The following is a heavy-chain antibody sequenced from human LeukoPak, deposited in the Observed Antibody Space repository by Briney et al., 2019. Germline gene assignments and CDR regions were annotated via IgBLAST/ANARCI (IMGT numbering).Heavy chain of an antibody. CDR1: GFTFSSYC. D-gene: IGHD3-3*01. V-gene: IGHV3-30*18. CDR3: AKDSNYDFWSGYYYFDY. J-gene: IGHJ4*02. CDR2: ISYDGSNK. Sequence: GGSLRLSCAASGFTFSSYCMHWVRQAPGKGLEWVAVISYDGSNKYYADSVKGRFTISRDNSKNTLYLQMNSLRAEDTAVYYCAKDSNYDFWSGYYYFDYWGQGTLVTVSS.